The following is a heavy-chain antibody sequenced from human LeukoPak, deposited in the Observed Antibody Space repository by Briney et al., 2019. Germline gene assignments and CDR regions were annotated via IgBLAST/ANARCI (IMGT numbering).Heavy chain of an antibody. Sequence: PSETLSLTCTVSGGSISSYYWSWIRQPPGKGLEWIGYIYYSGSTNYNPSLKSRVTISVDTSKNQFSLKLSSVTAADTAVYYCARGDRGVTLVWHFDLWGRGTLVTVSS. J-gene: IGHJ2*01. CDR3: ARGDRGVTLVWHFDL. CDR2: IYYSGST. CDR1: GGSISSYY. V-gene: IGHV4-59*01. D-gene: IGHD3-10*01.